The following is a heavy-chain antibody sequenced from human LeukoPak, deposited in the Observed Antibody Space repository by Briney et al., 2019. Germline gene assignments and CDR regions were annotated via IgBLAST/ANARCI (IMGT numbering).Heavy chain of an antibody. CDR3: ARRDYYYDSSGYRATYYYYGMDV. D-gene: IGHD3-22*01. CDR2: IYPGDPDT. J-gene: IGHJ6*02. CDR1: GYSFTSYW. Sequence: GESLKISCKGSGYSFTSYWIGWVRQMPGKGLEWMGIIYPGDPDTRYSPSFQGQVTISADKSISTAYLQWSSLKASDTAMYYCARRDYYYDSSGYRATYYYYGMDVWGQGTTVTVSS. V-gene: IGHV5-51*01.